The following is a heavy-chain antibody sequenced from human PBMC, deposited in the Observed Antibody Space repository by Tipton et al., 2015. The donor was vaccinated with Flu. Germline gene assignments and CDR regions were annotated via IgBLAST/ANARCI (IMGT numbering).Heavy chain of an antibody. CDR3: ASGIPRDGYNRY. Sequence: QLVQSGAEVKKPGASVKVSCKASGYTFINYGISWVRQAPGQGLEWMGGISDYNGNTNHAQKLQGRVTMTTDTSTNTAYMDLRSLRSDDTAVYYCASGIPRDGYNRYWGQGTMVTVSS. CDR2: ISDYNGNT. D-gene: IGHD5-24*01. CDR1: GYTFINYG. J-gene: IGHJ4*02. V-gene: IGHV1-18*01.